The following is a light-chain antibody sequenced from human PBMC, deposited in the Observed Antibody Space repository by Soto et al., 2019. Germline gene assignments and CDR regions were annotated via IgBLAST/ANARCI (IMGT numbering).Light chain of an antibody. Sequence: DIVITQSPLSLPVTPGEPASISCRSSQSLLHSNGYNYLGWFLQKPGQSPQLLIYLGSGRASGVPDRFSGSGSGTDFTLKISRVEAEDVGVYYCMQVLQTPLTFGGGTKVEIK. J-gene: IGKJ4*01. V-gene: IGKV2-28*01. CDR3: MQVLQTPLT. CDR1: QSLLHSNGYNY. CDR2: LGS.